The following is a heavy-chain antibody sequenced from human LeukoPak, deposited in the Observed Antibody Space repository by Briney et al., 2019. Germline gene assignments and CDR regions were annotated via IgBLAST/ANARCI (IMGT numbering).Heavy chain of an antibody. D-gene: IGHD1-26*01. CDR1: GYTFTGYY. V-gene: IGHV1-2*02. CDR3: ARDNPKQWELLAWDYYYGMDV. J-gene: IGHJ6*02. CDR2: INPYIGGT. Sequence: ASVNVSCKASGYTFTGYYMHWVRQAPGQGLEWMGWINPYIGGTNYAQKLQGRVNMTRDTSISTAYMEQSRQRSDDTAVYYCARDNPKQWELLAWDYYYGMDVWGQGTTVTVSS.